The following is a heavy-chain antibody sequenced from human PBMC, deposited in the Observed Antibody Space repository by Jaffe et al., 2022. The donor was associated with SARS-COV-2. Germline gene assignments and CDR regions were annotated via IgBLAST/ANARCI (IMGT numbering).Heavy chain of an antibody. D-gene: IGHD1-26*01. V-gene: IGHV3-43*01. CDR2: ISWDGGST. CDR3: AKGARVGYYFDY. CDR1: GFTFDDYT. Sequence: EVQLVESGGVVVQPGGSLRLSCAASGFTFDDYTMHWVRQAPGKGLEWVSLISWDGGSTYYADSVKGRFTISRDNSKNSLYLQMNSLRTEDTALYYCAKGARVGYYFDYWGQGTLVTVSS. J-gene: IGHJ4*02.